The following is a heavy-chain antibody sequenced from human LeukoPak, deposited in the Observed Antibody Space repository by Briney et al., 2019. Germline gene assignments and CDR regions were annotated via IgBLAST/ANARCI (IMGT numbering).Heavy chain of an antibody. V-gene: IGHV4-59*01. CDR1: GGSINSYY. J-gene: IGHJ4*01. CDR3: TSGGMVSGDY. CDR2: IYYSGST. D-gene: IGHD2-8*01. Sequence: KASETLSLTCTVSGGSINSYYWSWIRQPPGKGLEWIGYIYYSGSTNYNPSLKSRVTVSRDTSKNQFSLKLRSATAADTAVYYCTSGGMVSGDYWGHGTLVTVSS.